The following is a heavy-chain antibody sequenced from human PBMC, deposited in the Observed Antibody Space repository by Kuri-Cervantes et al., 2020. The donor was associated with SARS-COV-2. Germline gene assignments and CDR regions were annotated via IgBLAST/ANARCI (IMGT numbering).Heavy chain of an antibody. CDR2: IKQDGSEK. D-gene: IGHD2-15*01. Sequence: GGSLRLSCAASGFTFDDYGMSWVRQAPGKGLEWVANIKQDGSEKYYVDSVKGRFTISRDNSRNTLYLQMNSLRADDTAVYYCAKDPHGIVVVVAAIDQWGQGALVTVSS. CDR1: GFTFDDYG. V-gene: IGHV3-7*01. CDR3: AKDPHGIVVVVAAIDQ. J-gene: IGHJ4*02.